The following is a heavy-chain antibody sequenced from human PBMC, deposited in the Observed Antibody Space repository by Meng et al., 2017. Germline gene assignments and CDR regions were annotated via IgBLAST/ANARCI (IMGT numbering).Heavy chain of an antibody. J-gene: IGHJ3*02. Sequence: SETLSLTCTVSGGSISSYYWSWIRQPAGKGLEWIGRIYTRGSTNYNPSLKSRVTMSVDTSKNQFSLKQSSVTAADTAVYYCARKYSSGWSDGSGAFDIWGQGTMVTVSS. V-gene: IGHV4-4*07. CDR1: GGSISSYY. CDR3: ARKYSSGWSDGSGAFDI. D-gene: IGHD6-19*01. CDR2: IYTRGST.